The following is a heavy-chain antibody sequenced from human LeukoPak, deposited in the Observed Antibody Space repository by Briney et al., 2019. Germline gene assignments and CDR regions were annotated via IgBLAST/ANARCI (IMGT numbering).Heavy chain of an antibody. Sequence: GGSLRLSCAASGFTVSINYMNWVRQTPGKGLEWVSVIYSGGATYYADPVKGRFTISRDNSKNTLYLQMNSLRAEDTAVYYCAKDQGTFWSGYYTAYYFDYWGQGTLVTVSS. CDR1: GFTVSINY. CDR2: IYSGGAT. D-gene: IGHD3-3*01. CDR3: AKDQGTFWSGYYTAYYFDY. V-gene: IGHV3-53*05. J-gene: IGHJ4*02.